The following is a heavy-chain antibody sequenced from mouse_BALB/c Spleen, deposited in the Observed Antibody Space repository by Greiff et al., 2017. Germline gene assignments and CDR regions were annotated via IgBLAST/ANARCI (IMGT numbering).Heavy chain of an antibody. V-gene: IGHV5-17*02. J-gene: IGHJ1*01. CDR1: GFTFSSFG. D-gene: IGHD4-1*01. CDR3: ARNWDGYFDV. Sequence: VKLVESGGGLVQPGGSRKLSCAASGFTFSSFGMHWVRQAPEKGLEWVAYISSGSSTIYYADTVKGRFTISRDNPKNTLFLQMTSLRSEDTAMYYCARNWDGYFDVWGAGTTVTVSS. CDR2: ISSGSSTI.